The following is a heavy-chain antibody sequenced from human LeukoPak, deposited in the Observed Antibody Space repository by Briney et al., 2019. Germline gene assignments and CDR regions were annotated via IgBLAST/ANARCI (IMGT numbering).Heavy chain of an antibody. Sequence: PGGSLRLSCAASGFTFSSYSMNWVRQAPGKGLEWVSSISSSSSYIYYADSVKGRFTISRDNAKNSLYLQMNGLRAEDTAVYYCASRIAAADNYWGQGTLVTVSS. CDR3: ASRIAAADNY. CDR2: ISSSSSYI. D-gene: IGHD6-13*01. J-gene: IGHJ4*02. V-gene: IGHV3-21*01. CDR1: GFTFSSYS.